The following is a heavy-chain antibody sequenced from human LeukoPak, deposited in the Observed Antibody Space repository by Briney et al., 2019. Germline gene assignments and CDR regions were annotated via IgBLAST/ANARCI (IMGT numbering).Heavy chain of an antibody. CDR2: IQSKTTGGTT. D-gene: IGHD4-17*01. Sequence: PGGSLRLSCAASGFTFSNAWMSWVRQSPGKGLEWVGRIQSKTTGGTTDYAAPVKGRFTISRDDSKNTLYLQMNSLKTEDTAVYYCTTLTPMTTVTTRIPYYFDYWGQGTLVTVSS. CDR1: GFTFSNAW. V-gene: IGHV3-15*01. CDR3: TTLTPMTTVTTRIPYYFDY. J-gene: IGHJ4*02.